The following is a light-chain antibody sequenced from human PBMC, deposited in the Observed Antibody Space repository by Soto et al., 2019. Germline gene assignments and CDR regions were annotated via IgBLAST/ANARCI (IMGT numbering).Light chain of an antibody. CDR3: GSYTSSSTYV. J-gene: IGLJ1*01. CDR1: SSDVGGYNY. CDR2: DVS. Sequence: QSVLTQPASVSGSPGQSITISCTGTSSDVGGYNYVSWYQQHPGKAPKLMIYDVSNRPSGVSNRFSGSKSGNTASLTISGLQAEDEADYYCGSYTSSSTYVFGTVTKLTVL. V-gene: IGLV2-14*01.